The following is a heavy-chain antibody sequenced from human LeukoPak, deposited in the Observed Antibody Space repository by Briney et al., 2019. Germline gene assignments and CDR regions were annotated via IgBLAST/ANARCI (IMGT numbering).Heavy chain of an antibody. CDR2: INPSGGST. Sequence: GASVKVSCKSSGYTFTSYYMYWVRQAPGQGLEWMGIINPSGGSTSYAQKFQGRVTMTRDTSISTAYMELSRLRSDDTAVYYCARDQIVVVGMDVWGQGTTVTVSS. J-gene: IGHJ6*02. CDR1: GYTFTSYY. V-gene: IGHV1-46*01. D-gene: IGHD2-15*01. CDR3: ARDQIVVVGMDV.